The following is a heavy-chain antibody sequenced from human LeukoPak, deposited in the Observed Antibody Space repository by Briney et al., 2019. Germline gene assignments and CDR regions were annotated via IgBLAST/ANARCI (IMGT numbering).Heavy chain of an antibody. CDR3: ARGPRVYYDSSGYLYGFDP. Sequence: NPSETLSLTCTVSGGSISSSSYYWGWIRQPPGKGLEWIGSIYYSGSTYYNPSLKSRVTISVDTSKNQFSLKLSSVTAADTAVYYCARGPRVYYDSSGYLYGFDPWGQGTLVTVSS. D-gene: IGHD3-22*01. V-gene: IGHV4-39*07. CDR1: GGSISSSSYY. CDR2: IYYSGST. J-gene: IGHJ5*02.